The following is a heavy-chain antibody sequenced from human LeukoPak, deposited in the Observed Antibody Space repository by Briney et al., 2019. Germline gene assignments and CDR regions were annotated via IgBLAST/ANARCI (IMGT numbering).Heavy chain of an antibody. V-gene: IGHV3-23*01. CDR3: AKDGVRGGSYVDY. Sequence: GGSLRLSCAASGFTFSSYAMSWVRQAPGQGLEWVSAISGSGGSIYYADSVKGRFTISRDNSKNTLYLQMNSLRAEDTAVYYCAKDGVRGGSYVDYWGQGTLVTVSS. CDR1: GFTFSSYA. CDR2: ISGSGGSI. D-gene: IGHD3-10*01. J-gene: IGHJ4*02.